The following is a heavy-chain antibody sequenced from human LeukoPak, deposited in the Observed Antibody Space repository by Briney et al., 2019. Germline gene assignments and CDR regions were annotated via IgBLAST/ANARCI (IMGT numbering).Heavy chain of an antibody. CDR3: AKATRYCSGGSCYSFYYYGMDV. Sequence: GGSLRLSCAASGFTFSSYAMSWVRQAPGMGLEWVSAISASGGSTYYADSVKGRFTISRDNSKNTLYLQMSSLRAEDTAVYYCAKATRYCSGGSCYSFYYYGMDVWGQGTTVTVSS. CDR1: GFTFSSYA. V-gene: IGHV3-23*01. J-gene: IGHJ6*02. D-gene: IGHD2-15*01. CDR2: ISASGGST.